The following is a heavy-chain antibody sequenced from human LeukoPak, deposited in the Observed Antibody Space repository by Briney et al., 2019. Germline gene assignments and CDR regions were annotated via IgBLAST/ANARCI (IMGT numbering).Heavy chain of an antibody. Sequence: HPGRCLRLSCVVFGFNVEINYRGWVRQAPREGLVWVSVIRSGGATHYADSVKGRFTISRDDSKNTLFLQMTSLRAEDTAVYYCARSSSRGMDFRHWGQGTLVTVSS. CDR2: IRSGGAT. CDR1: GFNVEINY. D-gene: IGHD6-19*01. J-gene: IGHJ1*01. V-gene: IGHV3-66*01. CDR3: ARSSSRGMDFRH.